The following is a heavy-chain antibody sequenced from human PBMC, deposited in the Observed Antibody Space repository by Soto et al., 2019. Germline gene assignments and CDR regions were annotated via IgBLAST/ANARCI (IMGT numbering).Heavy chain of an antibody. D-gene: IGHD3-16*01. CDR1: GGSISSDDYY. CDR3: ARGWDYYGMGV. J-gene: IGHJ6*02. Sequence: KPSETLSLTCTVSGGSISSDDYYWNWIRQRPGKGLEWIGNIYYRGNTNYNPSLKSRIIMSMDMSENQFSLKLTSVTAADTAVYYCARGWDYYGMGVWGQGTTVTVSS. V-gene: IGHV4-31*03. CDR2: IYYRGNT.